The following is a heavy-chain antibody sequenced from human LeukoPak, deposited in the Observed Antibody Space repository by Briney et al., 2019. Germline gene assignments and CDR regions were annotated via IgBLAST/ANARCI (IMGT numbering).Heavy chain of an antibody. V-gene: IGHV3-33*03. CDR1: GFTFSSYG. CDR2: IWYDGSNK. J-gene: IGHJ4*02. CDR3: ARGDRNDAVHPL. D-gene: IGHD1-1*01. Sequence: GGSLRLSCSASGFTFSSYGMHWVRQAPGKGLEWVAVIWYDGSNKYYADSVKGRFTISRDNAKSSLYLQMNSLRAEDTAVYYCARGDRNDAVHPLWGQGTLVTVSS.